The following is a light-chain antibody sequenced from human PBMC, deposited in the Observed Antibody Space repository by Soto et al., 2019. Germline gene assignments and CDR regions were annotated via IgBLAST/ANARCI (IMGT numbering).Light chain of an antibody. CDR1: SSNIGTDYD. Sequence: QSVLTQPHAVSGAPGQRVTLSCTGSSSNIGTDYDVHWYQQLPGTAPKLLIYRNTNRPSGVPDRFSGSKSGTSASLAITGLQAEDEADYYCQSYDRSLSGAAVFGGGTKVTVL. V-gene: IGLV1-40*01. J-gene: IGLJ2*01. CDR3: QSYDRSLSGAAV. CDR2: RNT.